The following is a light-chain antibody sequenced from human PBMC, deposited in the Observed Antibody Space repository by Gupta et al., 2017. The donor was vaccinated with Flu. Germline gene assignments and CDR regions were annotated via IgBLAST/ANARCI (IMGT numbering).Light chain of an antibody. J-gene: IGKJ1*01. CDR3: QRYDSLWT. Sequence: VGDRVTITCRASQSISIWLAWYQQKPGKVPKLLIYKASSLESGVPSRFSDSGSGTEFTLTISSLQPDDFATYYCQRYDSLWTFGQGTRVEIK. CDR2: KAS. CDR1: QSISIW. V-gene: IGKV1-5*03.